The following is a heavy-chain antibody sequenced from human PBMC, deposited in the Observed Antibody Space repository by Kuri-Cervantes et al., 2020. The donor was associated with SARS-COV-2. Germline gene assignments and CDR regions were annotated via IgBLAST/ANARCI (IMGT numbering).Heavy chain of an antibody. CDR2: ISAFNGNT. V-gene: IGHV1-18*01. J-gene: IGHJ3*02. Sequence: ASVKVSCKASGYSFTSFGITWVRQAPGQGLEWMGWISAFNGNTNYAQKFRDRVALTTDTSTSIAYMELSRLRSDDTAVYYCARISSGSVLRFLEWSAEDAFDIWGQGTMVTVSS. CDR3: ARISSGSVLRFLEWSAEDAFDI. CDR1: GYSFTSFG. D-gene: IGHD3-3*01.